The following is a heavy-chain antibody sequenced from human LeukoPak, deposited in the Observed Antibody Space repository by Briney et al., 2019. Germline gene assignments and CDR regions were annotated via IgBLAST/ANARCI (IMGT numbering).Heavy chain of an antibody. Sequence: ASVKVSCKASGYTFSSYNINWVRQATGQGLEWMGWMNPNSGNTGYAQKFQGRVTMTRNTSISTAYMELSSLRSEDTAVYYCTTWEFPVGYWGQGTLVTVSS. CDR1: GYTFSSYN. V-gene: IGHV1-8*01. J-gene: IGHJ4*02. D-gene: IGHD3-10*01. CDR3: TTWEFPVGY. CDR2: MNPNSGNT.